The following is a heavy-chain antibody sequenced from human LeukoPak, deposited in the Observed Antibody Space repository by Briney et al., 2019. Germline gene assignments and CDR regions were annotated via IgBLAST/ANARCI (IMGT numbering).Heavy chain of an antibody. CDR3: AGHLNFGALGY. V-gene: IGHV4-39*01. Sequence: PSETLSLTCTVSGGSISSSSYYWGWIRQPPGKGLEWIGCIYYSGSTYYNPSLKSRVTISVDTSKNQFSRKLSSVTAADTAVYYCAGHLNFGALGYWGQGTLVTVSS. J-gene: IGHJ4*02. D-gene: IGHD3/OR15-3a*01. CDR2: IYYSGST. CDR1: GGSISSSSYY.